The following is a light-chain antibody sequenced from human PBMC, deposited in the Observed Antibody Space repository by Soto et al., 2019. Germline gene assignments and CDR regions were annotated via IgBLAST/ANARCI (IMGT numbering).Light chain of an antibody. CDR3: SSYTISPLV. CDR2: DVT. J-gene: IGLJ1*01. V-gene: IGLV2-14*03. Sequence: QSALPQPSSVSVSPGQSITISGTGTSSDINTYLYIFWYQQHPGKAPQLIIFDVTNRPPGVSTRFSGSKSGKPASLTISGLQAEDEADYYCSSYTISPLVFGTGTKVTVL. CDR1: SSDINTYLY.